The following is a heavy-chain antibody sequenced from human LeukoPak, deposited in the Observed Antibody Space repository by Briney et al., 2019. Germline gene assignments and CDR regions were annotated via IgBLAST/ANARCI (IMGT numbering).Heavy chain of an antibody. Sequence: GGSLRLSCAASGFTFSSYAMSWVRQAPGKGLEWVSYISSSGSTRYYADSVKGRFTISRDNAKNSLYLQMNSLRAEDTGVYYCARDGSGWYAYWGQGILVTVSS. CDR1: GFTFSSYA. D-gene: IGHD6-19*01. J-gene: IGHJ4*02. CDR3: ARDGSGWYAY. V-gene: IGHV3-48*03. CDR2: ISSSGSTR.